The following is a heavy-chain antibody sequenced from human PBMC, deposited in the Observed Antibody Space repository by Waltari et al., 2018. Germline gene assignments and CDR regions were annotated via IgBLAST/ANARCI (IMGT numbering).Heavy chain of an antibody. CDR3: ARDLFGKDGWHDPSTGYTRFSHHYPMDV. D-gene: IGHD5-18*01. V-gene: IGHV3-33*08. Sequence: VQLLESGGGLVQPGGSLRLSCAASGFTFSSYAMSWVRQAPGKGLESVAVFWYDGSNKFYAESVKGRFTISRDPPKNILSLHMSSLTSDDTATYFCARDLFGKDGWHDPSTGYTRFSHHYPMDVWGQGTSVTVSS. CDR2: FWYDGSNK. J-gene: IGHJ6*02. CDR1: GFTFSSYA.